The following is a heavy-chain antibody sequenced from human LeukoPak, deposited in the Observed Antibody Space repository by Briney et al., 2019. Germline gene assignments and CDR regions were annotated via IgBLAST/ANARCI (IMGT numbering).Heavy chain of an antibody. CDR1: GIIFRSYS. CDR2: ILYDGRNK. J-gene: IGHJ3*01. Sequence: PGGSLRLSRAACGIIFRSYSMFWVRQAPAKGLEWVALILYDGRNKYYADSVRGRFTISRDNSKNTLFLQMNSLRPDDTALYYCARARRASGYYSSISLWGQGTMVTVSS. V-gene: IGHV3-30*04. D-gene: IGHD3-3*01. CDR3: ARARRASGYYSSISL.